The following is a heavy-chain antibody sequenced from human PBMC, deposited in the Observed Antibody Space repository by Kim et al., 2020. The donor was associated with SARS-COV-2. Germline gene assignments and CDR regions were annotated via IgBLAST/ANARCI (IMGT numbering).Heavy chain of an antibody. D-gene: IGHD3-22*01. Sequence: ADSVTGSLIISRDPSKNTLYLQMNSLRAEDTAVYYCATVVFYYDAGYFKNWGQGTLVIVSS. CDR3: ATVVFYYDAGYFKN. V-gene: IGHV3-66*01. J-gene: IGHJ1*01.